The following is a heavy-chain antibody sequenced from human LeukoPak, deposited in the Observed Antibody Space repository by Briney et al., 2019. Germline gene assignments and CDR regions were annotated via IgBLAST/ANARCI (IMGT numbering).Heavy chain of an antibody. D-gene: IGHD1-7*01. CDR2: IKQDGTGK. CDR3: ARESLVSGTTRGNYYYYGMDV. J-gene: IGHJ6*02. Sequence: PGGSLRLSCAASGFTFSSYWMSWVRQAPGKGLEWVANIKQDGTGKYYVDSVKGRFTISRDNAKNSLYLQMNSLRAEDTAVYFCARESLVSGTTRGNYYYYGMDVWGQGSTVTVSS. CDR1: GFTFSSYW. V-gene: IGHV3-7*01.